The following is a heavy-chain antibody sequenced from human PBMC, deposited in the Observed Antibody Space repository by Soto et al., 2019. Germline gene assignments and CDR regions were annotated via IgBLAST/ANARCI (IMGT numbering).Heavy chain of an antibody. CDR1: GGSISSSSYY. V-gene: IGHV4-39*01. D-gene: IGHD3-22*01. CDR2: IYYSGST. J-gene: IGHJ4*02. Sequence: PSETLSLTCTVSGGSISSSSYYWGWIRQPPGKGLEWIGSIYYSGSTYYNPSLKSRVTISVDTSKNQFSLKLSSVTAADTAVYYCARFTYYYDSSVYPDDFDYWGQGTLVTVSS. CDR3: ARFTYYYDSSVYPDDFDY.